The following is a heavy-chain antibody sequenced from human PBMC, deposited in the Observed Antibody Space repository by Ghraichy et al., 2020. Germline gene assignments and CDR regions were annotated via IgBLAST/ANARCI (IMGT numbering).Heavy chain of an antibody. CDR3: ARGALPVYYDS. CDR2: ISGYNGNT. J-gene: IGHJ4*02. Sequence: ASVKVSCKIGGANVRSPGTSWERVCRRQRVKKKGMISGYNGNTNYVQKFQGRVTMTTDTSTSTAYMELRSLISDDTAVYYFARGALPVYYDSWGQGTLVTVSS. V-gene: IGHV1-18*01. CDR1: GANVRSPG. D-gene: IGHD3-9*01.